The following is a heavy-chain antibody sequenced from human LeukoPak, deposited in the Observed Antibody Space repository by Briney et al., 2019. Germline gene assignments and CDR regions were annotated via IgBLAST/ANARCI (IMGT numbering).Heavy chain of an antibody. D-gene: IGHD2-15*01. V-gene: IGHV3-30-3*01. CDR2: ISYDGSNK. Sequence: PGRSLRLSCAASGFTFSSYAMHWVRQAPGKGLEWVAVISYDGSNKYYADSVKGRFTISRDNSKNTLYLQMNSLRAEDTAVYYCARDQDIVVVVAASVDYWGQGTLVTVSS. CDR3: ARDQDIVVVVAASVDY. CDR1: GFTFSSYA. J-gene: IGHJ4*02.